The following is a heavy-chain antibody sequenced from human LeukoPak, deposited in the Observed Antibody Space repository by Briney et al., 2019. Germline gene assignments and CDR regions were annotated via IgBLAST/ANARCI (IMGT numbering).Heavy chain of an antibody. V-gene: IGHV3-15*01. Sequence: KLGGSLRLSCAASGFTFSKVWMTWVRQAPGKGLEWVGRIRSKTDGGASEYAAPVKGRFSISRDDSNNTLYLEMISLKAEDTAIYYCTTDVNRFMVTASSWGQGTLVTVSS. J-gene: IGHJ5*02. CDR2: IRSKTDGGAS. CDR1: GFTFSKVW. D-gene: IGHD2-21*02. CDR3: TTDVNRFMVTASS.